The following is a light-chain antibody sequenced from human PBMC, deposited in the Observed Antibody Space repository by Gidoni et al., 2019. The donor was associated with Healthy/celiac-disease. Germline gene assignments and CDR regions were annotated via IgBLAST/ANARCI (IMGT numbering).Light chain of an antibody. V-gene: IGLV2-14*01. CDR3: SSSTSSSTVV. Sequence: QSALTQPASVSGSPGQSITISCTGTSSDGGCYNSVSWYQPHPGKATKLMIYEVSNRPSGVSNLFSGSTSGPTASLTISGLQAEDEADYSCSSSTSSSTVVFGGGTKLTVL. CDR1: SSDGGCYNS. CDR2: EVS. J-gene: IGLJ2*01.